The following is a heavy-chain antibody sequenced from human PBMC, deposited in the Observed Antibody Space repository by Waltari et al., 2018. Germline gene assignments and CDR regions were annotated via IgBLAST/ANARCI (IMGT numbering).Heavy chain of an antibody. CDR2: ISSSSSYI. D-gene: IGHD2-15*01. V-gene: IGHV3-21*01. CDR1: GFTFSSYS. J-gene: IGHJ6*02. CDR3: ARVLKYKRWWGHDCSGGSCYGMDV. Sequence: EVQLVESGGGLVKPGGSLRLSCAASGFTFSSYSMNWVRQAPGKGLEWVSSISSSSSYIYYADSVKGRFTISRDNAKNSLYLQRNSLRAEDTAVYYCARVLKYKRWWGHDCSGGSCYGMDVWGQGTTVTVSS.